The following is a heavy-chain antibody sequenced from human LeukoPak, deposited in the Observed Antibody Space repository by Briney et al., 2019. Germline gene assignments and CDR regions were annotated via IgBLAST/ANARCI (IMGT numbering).Heavy chain of an antibody. CDR3: ARTFGELFFDY. J-gene: IGHJ4*02. CDR1: GYTFTGYY. CDR2: IRPHSGGT. D-gene: IGHD3-10*01. V-gene: IGHV1-2*02. Sequence: ASVKVSCKASGYTFTGYYLHWVRQAPGQGLEWMGWIRPHSGGTNYAQKFQGRVTMTRDTSISTAYMELSRLRSDDTAVYYCARTFGELFFDYWGQGTLVTVSS.